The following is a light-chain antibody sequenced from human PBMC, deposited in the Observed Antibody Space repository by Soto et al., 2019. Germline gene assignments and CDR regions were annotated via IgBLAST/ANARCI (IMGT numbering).Light chain of an antibody. J-gene: IGKJ2*01. CDR3: QQCYSTPRLFT. V-gene: IGKV1-39*01. Sequence: DIQMTQSPSSLSASVGDRVTITCRASQSISRYLNWYQQKPGKAPKLLIYAASSLQSGVPSRFSGSGSGTDFTVTISSLQPEDSATYYCQQCYSTPRLFTLGQGTNLEI. CDR2: AAS. CDR1: QSISRY.